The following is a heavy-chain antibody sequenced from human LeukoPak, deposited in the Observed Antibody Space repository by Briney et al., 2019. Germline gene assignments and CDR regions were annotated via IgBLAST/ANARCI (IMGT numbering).Heavy chain of an antibody. J-gene: IGHJ6*03. Sequence: SVKVSCKASGGTFSSYAISWVRQAPGQGLEWMGGIIPIFGTANYAQKFQGRVTITTDESTSTAYMELSSLRSEDTAVYYCAISLGRDYYYYYYMDVWGKGTTVTVSS. V-gene: IGHV1-69*05. D-gene: IGHD2/OR15-2a*01. CDR3: AISLGRDYYYYYYMDV. CDR1: GGTFSSYA. CDR2: IIPIFGTA.